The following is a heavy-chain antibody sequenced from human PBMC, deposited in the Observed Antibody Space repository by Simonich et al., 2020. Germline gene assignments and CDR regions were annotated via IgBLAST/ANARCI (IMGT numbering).Heavy chain of an antibody. V-gene: IGHV3-7*01. J-gene: IGHJ6*03. CDR3: ARDGLGTAYYYYMDV. Sequence: EVQLVESGGGLVQPGGSLRLSCAASGFTFSSYWMSWVRQAPGKGLGWVANIKQDGSEKYYVDSVKGRFTISRDNAKNSLYLQMNSLRAEDPAVYYCARDGLGTAYYYYMDVWGKGTTVTVSS. CDR2: IKQDGSEK. CDR1: GFTFSSYW. D-gene: IGHD7-27*01.